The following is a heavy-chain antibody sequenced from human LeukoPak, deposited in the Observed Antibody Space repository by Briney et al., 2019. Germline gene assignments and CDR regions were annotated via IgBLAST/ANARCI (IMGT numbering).Heavy chain of an antibody. J-gene: IGHJ4*02. CDR2: INHSGST. CDR3: ARTYYYGSGSHADPPVDY. CDR1: GGSFSVYY. V-gene: IGHV4-34*01. Sequence: SETLSLTCAVYGGSFSVYYWSWIRQPPGKGRECIAEINHSGSTNYNPSLKSRVTISVDTSKTQFSLKLSSVTAADTAVYYCARTYYYGSGSHADPPVDYWGQGTLVTVSS. D-gene: IGHD3-10*01.